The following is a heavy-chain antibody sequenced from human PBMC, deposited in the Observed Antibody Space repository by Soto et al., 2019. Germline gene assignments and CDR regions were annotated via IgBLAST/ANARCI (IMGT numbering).Heavy chain of an antibody. D-gene: IGHD6-25*01. CDR2: IYYSGST. J-gene: IGHJ5*02. Sequence: PSETLSLTCTVSGGSISSYYWSWIRQPPGKGLEWIGYIYYSGSTNYNPSLKSRVTISVDTSKNQFSLKLSSVAAADTAVYYCARLKGGQGLRGWFDPWGQGPMVTVST. V-gene: IGHV4-59*01. CDR3: ARLKGGQGLRGWFDP. CDR1: GGSISSYY.